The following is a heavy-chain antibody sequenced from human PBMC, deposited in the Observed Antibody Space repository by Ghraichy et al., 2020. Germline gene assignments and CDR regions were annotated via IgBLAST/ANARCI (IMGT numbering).Heavy chain of an antibody. J-gene: IGHJ6*02. CDR2: IYYSGST. CDR1: GGSISSYY. CDR3: AGHPTLRQYGMDV. Sequence: SQTLSLTCTVSGGSISSYYWSWIRQPPGKGLEWIGYIYYSGSTNYNPSLKSRVTISVDTSKNQFSLKLSSVTAADTAVYYCAGHPTLRQYGMDVWGQGTTVTVSS. D-gene: IGHD2/OR15-2a*01. V-gene: IGHV4-59*08.